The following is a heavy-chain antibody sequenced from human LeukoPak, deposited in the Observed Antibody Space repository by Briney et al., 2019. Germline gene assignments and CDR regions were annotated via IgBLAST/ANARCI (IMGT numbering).Heavy chain of an antibody. V-gene: IGHV4-34*01. CDR1: GGSFSGYY. Sequence: PSETLPLTCAVYGGSFSGYYWSWIRQPPGKGLEWIGEINHSGSTNYNPSLKSRVTISVDTSKNQFSLKLSSVTAADTAVYYCARGNCGGDCYRSSGWFDPWGQGTLVTVSS. J-gene: IGHJ5*02. D-gene: IGHD2-21*02. CDR3: ARGNCGGDCYRSSGWFDP. CDR2: INHSGST.